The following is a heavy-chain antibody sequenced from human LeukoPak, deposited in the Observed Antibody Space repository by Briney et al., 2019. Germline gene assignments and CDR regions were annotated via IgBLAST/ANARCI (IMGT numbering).Heavy chain of an antibody. CDR3: AKGVKWGLGYYFDY. Sequence: MTGGSLRLSCAASGFTFSDYYMSWIRQAPGKGLEWVSYISSSGSTIYYADSVKGRFTISRDNAKNSLYLQMNSLRAEDTAVYYCAKGVKWGLGYYFDYWGQGILVAVSS. CDR1: GFTFSDYY. V-gene: IGHV3-11*01. CDR2: ISSSGSTI. J-gene: IGHJ4*02. D-gene: IGHD2-21*01.